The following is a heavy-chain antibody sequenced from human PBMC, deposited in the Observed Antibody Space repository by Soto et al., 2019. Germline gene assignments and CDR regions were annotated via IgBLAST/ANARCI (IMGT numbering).Heavy chain of an antibody. J-gene: IGHJ4*02. CDR2: IYYSGST. D-gene: IGHD3-10*01. Sequence: PSETMYLTSTFSSGCISSGDYYWTWIRKPPGKGLEWIGYIYYSGSTYYNPSLKSRVTISVDTSKNQFSLKLSSVTAADTALYYCASTNFHGSGSSYCDYWGQGTLVTGSS. V-gene: IGHV4-30-4*01. CDR1: SGCISSGDYY. CDR3: ASTNFHGSGSSYCDY.